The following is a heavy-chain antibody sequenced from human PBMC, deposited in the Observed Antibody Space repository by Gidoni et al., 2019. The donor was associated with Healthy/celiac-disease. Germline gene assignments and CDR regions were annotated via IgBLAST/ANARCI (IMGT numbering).Heavy chain of an antibody. CDR3: ARGAYCSGGSCYSPGRFDY. CDR1: CGYISSGSYY. CDR2: IYTSWST. J-gene: IGHJ4*02. Sequence: QVQLQESGPGLVKPSQTLSLTCPAPCGYISSGSYYWSWIRQPAGKGMEWIGRIYTSWSTNYNPSLKSRVTISVDTYKNQFSLKLSSVTAADTAVYYCARGAYCSGGSCYSPGRFDYWGQGTLVTVSS. D-gene: IGHD2-15*01. V-gene: IGHV4-61*02.